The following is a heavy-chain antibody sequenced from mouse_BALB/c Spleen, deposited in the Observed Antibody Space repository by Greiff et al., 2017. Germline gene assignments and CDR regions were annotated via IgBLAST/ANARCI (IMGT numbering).Heavy chain of an antibody. Sequence: QVQLQQPGAELVKPGASVKLSCKASGYTFTSYWMHWVKQRPGQGLEWIGEIDPSDSYTNYNQKFKGKATLTVDKSSSTAYMQLSSLTSEDSAVYYCAREGIYYGYDENAMDYWGQGTSVTVSS. V-gene: IGHV1-69*02. D-gene: IGHD2-2*01. J-gene: IGHJ4*01. CDR3: AREGIYYGYDENAMDY. CDR1: GYTFTSYW. CDR2: IDPSDSYT.